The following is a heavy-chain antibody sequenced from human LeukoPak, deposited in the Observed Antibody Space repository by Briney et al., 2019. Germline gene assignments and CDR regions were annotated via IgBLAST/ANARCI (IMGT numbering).Heavy chain of an antibody. CDR1: GFTFSSYG. J-gene: IGHJ4*02. V-gene: IGHV3-23*01. CDR2: ISGSAYNS. CDR3: AKHSGSYFIYYIDS. Sequence: GGSLRLSCAASGFTFSSYGLSWVRQAPGKGLEWVSTISGSAYNSYYADSVKGRFTIPRDNSANTLYLQMDNLRAEDTALYYCAKHSGSYFIYYIDSWGQGTLVTVSS. D-gene: IGHD1-26*01.